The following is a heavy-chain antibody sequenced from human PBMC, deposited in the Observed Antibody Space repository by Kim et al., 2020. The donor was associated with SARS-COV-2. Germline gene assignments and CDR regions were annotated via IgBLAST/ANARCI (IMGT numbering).Heavy chain of an antibody. Sequence: SETLSLTCSVSGGSISSSSYYWGWIRQPPGKGLEWIGSIYYSGSTYYNPSLKSRVTISVDTSKNQFSLKLSSVTAADTAVYYCARRREIVVVMGYAFDIWGQGTMVTVSS. CDR1: GGSISSSSYY. CDR2: IYYSGST. CDR3: ARRREIVVVMGYAFDI. J-gene: IGHJ3*02. V-gene: IGHV4-39*01. D-gene: IGHD3-22*01.